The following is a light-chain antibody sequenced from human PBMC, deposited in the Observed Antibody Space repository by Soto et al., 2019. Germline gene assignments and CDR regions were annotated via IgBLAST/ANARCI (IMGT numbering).Light chain of an antibody. CDR3: SSYRSGSTPGV. J-gene: IGLJ3*02. V-gene: IGLV2-14*01. CDR2: EVS. Sequence: QSALTQPASVSGSPGQSITISCTGTSSDVGSYNYVSWYQQHPGKAPKLMIYEVSNRPSGVSNRFSGSKSGNTASLTISGLQAEDEANYYCSSYRSGSTPGVFGGGTKVTVL. CDR1: SSDVGSYNY.